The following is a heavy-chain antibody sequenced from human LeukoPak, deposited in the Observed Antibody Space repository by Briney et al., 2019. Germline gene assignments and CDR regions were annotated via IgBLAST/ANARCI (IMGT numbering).Heavy chain of an antibody. D-gene: IGHD2-2*01. CDR2: FYYSGST. Sequence: PSETLSLTCTVSGGSISSSCYYWGGIRQPPGKGLEWIGSFYYSGSTYYNPSLKSRVTISVDTSKSQFSLKLSSVTAADTAVYYCARHARDIVVVPAAWFDPWGQGTLVTVSS. J-gene: IGHJ5*02. V-gene: IGHV4-39*01. CDR3: ARHARDIVVVPAAWFDP. CDR1: GGSISSSCYY.